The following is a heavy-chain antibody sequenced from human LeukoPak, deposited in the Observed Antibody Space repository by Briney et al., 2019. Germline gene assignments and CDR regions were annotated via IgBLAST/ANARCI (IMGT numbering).Heavy chain of an antibody. CDR3: ARGGYDILTGYPSDY. CDR2: ISAYNGNT. CDR1: GYTFTSYG. J-gene: IGHJ4*02. Sequence: ASEKVSCKASGYTFTSYGISWVRQAPGQGLEWMGWISAYNGNTNYAQKLQGRVTMTTDTSTSTAYMELRSLRSDDTAVYYCARGGYDILTGYPSDYWGQGTLVTVSS. V-gene: IGHV1-18*01. D-gene: IGHD3-9*01.